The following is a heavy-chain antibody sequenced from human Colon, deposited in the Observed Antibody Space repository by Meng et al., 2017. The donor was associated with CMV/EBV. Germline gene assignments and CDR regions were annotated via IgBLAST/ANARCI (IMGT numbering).Heavy chain of an antibody. Sequence: SLGLSCAAAVYAFNNAWMKWVRRAPGKGLEWVGRIKSKSDAGTTEYAAPVKGRFTISRDDSKNTVYLEMNSLKTEDTAVYYCFTGVHWGQGTLVTVSS. CDR1: VYAFNNAW. CDR3: FTGVH. J-gene: IGHJ1*01. CDR2: IKSKSDAGTT. V-gene: IGHV3-15*07.